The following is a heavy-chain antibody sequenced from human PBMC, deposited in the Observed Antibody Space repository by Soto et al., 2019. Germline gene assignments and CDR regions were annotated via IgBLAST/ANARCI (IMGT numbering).Heavy chain of an antibody. CDR2: IIGTSPST. Sequence: EVQLLESGGGLVQPGGSLRLSCAASGFTFSAYAMSWVRQAPGKGLEWVSAIIGTSPSTYYADSVQGRLSISTDSSRKALFLQMNLLSGDDTVEYFCGSSIFGVEYWGQGALGTGSS. CDR1: GFTFSAYA. V-gene: IGHV3-23*01. CDR3: GSSIFGVEY. D-gene: IGHD3-3*02. J-gene: IGHJ4*02.